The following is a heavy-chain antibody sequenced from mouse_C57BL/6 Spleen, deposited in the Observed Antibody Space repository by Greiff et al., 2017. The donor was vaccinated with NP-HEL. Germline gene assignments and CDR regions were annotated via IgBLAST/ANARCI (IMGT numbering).Heavy chain of an antibody. D-gene: IGHD1-1*01. CDR3: AITTVVGEFDY. J-gene: IGHJ2*01. Sequence: VQLQQPGAELVKPGASVKVSCKASGYTFTSYWMHWVKQRPGQGLEWIGRLHPSDSDTNYNKKFKGKATLTVDKSSSTAYMQLSSLTSEDSAVYYCAITTVVGEFDYWGQGTTLTVSS. CDR1: GYTFTSYW. V-gene: IGHV1-74*01. CDR2: LHPSDSDT.